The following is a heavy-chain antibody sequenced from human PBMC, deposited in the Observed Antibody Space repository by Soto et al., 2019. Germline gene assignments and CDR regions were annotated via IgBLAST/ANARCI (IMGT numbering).Heavy chain of an antibody. CDR1: GYTFTSYG. CDR3: ARDLEGWYYYDSSGTNYRKRFDY. V-gene: IGHV1-18*04. CDR2: ISAYNGNT. D-gene: IGHD3-22*01. J-gene: IGHJ4*02. Sequence: QVQLMQSGAEVKKPGASVKVSCKASGYTFTSYGISWVRQAPGQGLEWMGWISAYNGNTNYAQKLQGRVTMTTDTSTSTAYMELRSLRSDDTAVYYCARDLEGWYYYDSSGTNYRKRFDYWGQGTLVTVSS.